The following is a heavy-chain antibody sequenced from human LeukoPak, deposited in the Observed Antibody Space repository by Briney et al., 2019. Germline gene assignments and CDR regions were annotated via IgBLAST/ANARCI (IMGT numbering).Heavy chain of an antibody. J-gene: IGHJ4*02. D-gene: IGHD6-19*01. CDR2: IYYSGST. V-gene: IGHV4-39*01. Sequence: PSETLSLTCTVSGGSISSSSYYWGWIRQPPGKGLEWIGSIYYSGSTYYNPSLKSRVTISVATSKNQSSLKLSSVTAADTAVYYCARLGSGWYGGDYWGQGTLVTVSS. CDR1: GGSISSSSYY. CDR3: ARLGSGWYGGDY.